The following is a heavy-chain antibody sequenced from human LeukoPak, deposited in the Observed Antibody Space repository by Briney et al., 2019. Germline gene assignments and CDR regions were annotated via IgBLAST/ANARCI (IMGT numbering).Heavy chain of an antibody. CDR1: GGSFSGYY. Sequence: SETLSLTCAVYGGSFSGYYRSWIRQPPGKGLEWIGEINHSGSTNYNPSLKSRVTISVDTSKNQFSLKLSSVTAADTAVYYCARADWNDAFDYWGQGTLVTVSS. CDR3: ARADWNDAFDY. V-gene: IGHV4-34*01. CDR2: INHSGST. D-gene: IGHD1-1*01. J-gene: IGHJ4*02.